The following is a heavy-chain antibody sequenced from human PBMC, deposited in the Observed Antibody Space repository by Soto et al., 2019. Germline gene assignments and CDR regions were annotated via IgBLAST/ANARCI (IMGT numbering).Heavy chain of an antibody. J-gene: IGHJ6*02. V-gene: IGHV1-46*01. CDR2: IYPRGGTT. CDR1: GYNFTSHY. CDR3: ARVGYSSTGTTFYYHGLDV. D-gene: IGHD3-22*01. Sequence: ASLKVSCKASGYNFTSHYMHWVRQAPGQGLETMGIIYPRGGTTIYAQKFQGRISITGDTSTHTCYMELSSLRSGDTAMYFCARVGYSSTGTTFYYHGLDVWGQGTKVTVSS.